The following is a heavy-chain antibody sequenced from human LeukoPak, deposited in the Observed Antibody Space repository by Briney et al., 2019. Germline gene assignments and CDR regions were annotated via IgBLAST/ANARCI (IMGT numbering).Heavy chain of an antibody. CDR1: GFSFSTFW. CDR3: ASPGEGGRLWDFDY. Sequence: GGSLRLSCAGSGFSFSTFWMSWARQAPGKGLEWVANIKQDGSEKYYVDSVKGRFSISRDNAENSLYLQMNSLRVEDTAVYYCASPGEGGRLWDFDYWGQGTLVTVSS. V-gene: IGHV3-7*01. CDR2: IKQDGSEK. J-gene: IGHJ4*02. D-gene: IGHD2-21*01.